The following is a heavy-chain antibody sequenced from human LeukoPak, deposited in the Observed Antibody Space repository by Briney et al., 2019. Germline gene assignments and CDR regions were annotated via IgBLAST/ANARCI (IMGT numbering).Heavy chain of an antibody. CDR2: IYYSGST. Sequence: KSSETPSLTCTVSGGSVSSYYWSWIRQPPGKGLEWIGYIYYSGSTNYNPSLKSRVTISVDTSKNQFSLRLNSITTADTAVYYCARVRLSGTYLDAFDIWGQGTMVTVSS. V-gene: IGHV4-59*02. D-gene: IGHD1-26*01. CDR1: GGSVSSYY. CDR3: ARVRLSGTYLDAFDI. J-gene: IGHJ3*02.